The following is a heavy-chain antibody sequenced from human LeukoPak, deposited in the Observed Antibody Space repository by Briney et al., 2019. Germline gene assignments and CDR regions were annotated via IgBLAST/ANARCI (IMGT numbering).Heavy chain of an antibody. CDR3: ARVSSMTSFPPPGAFDI. CDR2: ISADNGKT. Sequence: ASVKVSCKASGYTFSRYGIIWVRQAPGQGLEWMGWISADNGKTKYAQKLQGRVTMTTDTSTTTAYMELRSLRSDDTAVYFCARVSSMTSFPPPGAFDIWGQGTMVTVSS. CDR1: GYTFSRYG. V-gene: IGHV1-18*01. D-gene: IGHD3-9*01. J-gene: IGHJ3*02.